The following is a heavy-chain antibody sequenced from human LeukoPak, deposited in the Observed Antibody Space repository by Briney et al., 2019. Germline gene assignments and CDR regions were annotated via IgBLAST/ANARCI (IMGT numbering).Heavy chain of an antibody. CDR2: ISAYNGNT. D-gene: IGHD3-9*01. CDR3: ARDGRYFDWSPSYYYYYYMDV. Sequence: ASVKVSCKASGYTFTSYGISWVRQAPGQGLEWMGWISAYNGNTNYAQKLQGRVTITADIPTSTVYMELSSLRSEDTAVYYCARDGRYFDWSPSYYYYYYMDVWGKGTTVTVSS. CDR1: GYTFTSYG. V-gene: IGHV1-18*01. J-gene: IGHJ6*03.